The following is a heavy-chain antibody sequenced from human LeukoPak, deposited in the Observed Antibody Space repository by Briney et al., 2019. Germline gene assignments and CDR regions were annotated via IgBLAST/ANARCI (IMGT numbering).Heavy chain of an antibody. Sequence: GGSLRLSCAASGFTFSSYSMNWVRQAPGKGLEWVSSISSSSSYIYYADSVKGRFTISRDNAKNSLYLQMNSLRAEDTAVYYCARGGYSGFLPLDYWGQGTLVTVSS. CDR1: GFTFSSYS. V-gene: IGHV3-21*01. J-gene: IGHJ4*02. CDR2: ISSSSSYI. D-gene: IGHD5-12*01. CDR3: ARGGYSGFLPLDY.